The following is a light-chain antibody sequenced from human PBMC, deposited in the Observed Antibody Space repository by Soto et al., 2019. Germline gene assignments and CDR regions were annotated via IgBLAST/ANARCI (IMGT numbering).Light chain of an antibody. CDR2: EVS. J-gene: IGLJ1*01. V-gene: IGLV2-14*01. CDR1: SSDVGAYNY. CDR3: SSYPSSSTRV. Sequence: QSALTQPASVSGSPGQSITISCTGTSSDVGAYNYVSWYQQHPGNAPKLSIYEVSNRPSGISNRFSGSKSGNTASLTISGLQAEDEADYYCSSYPSSSTRVFGTGTKVTVL.